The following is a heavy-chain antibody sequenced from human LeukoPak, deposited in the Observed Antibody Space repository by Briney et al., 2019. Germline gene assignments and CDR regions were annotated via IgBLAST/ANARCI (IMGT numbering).Heavy chain of an antibody. CDR1: GGSISSSSYY. V-gene: IGHV4-39*07. Sequence: PSETLSLTCTVSGGSISSSSYYWGWIRQPPGKGLEWIGSIYYSGSTYYNPSLESRVTISVDTSKNQFSLKLSSVTAADTAVYYCARALDILTGYTLDYWGQGTLVTVSS. CDR2: IYYSGST. D-gene: IGHD3-9*01. CDR3: ARALDILTGYTLDY. J-gene: IGHJ4*02.